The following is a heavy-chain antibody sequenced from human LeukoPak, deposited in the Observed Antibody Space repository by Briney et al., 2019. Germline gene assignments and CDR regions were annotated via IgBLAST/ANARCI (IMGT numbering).Heavy chain of an antibody. J-gene: IGHJ4*02. CDR1: GGSISSYY. V-gene: IGHV4-59*01. CDR3: ARGADSSGLFDY. CDR2: IYYSGST. D-gene: IGHD3-22*01. Sequence: SETLPLTCTVSGGSISSYYWSWIRRPPGKGLEWIGYIYYSGSTNYNPSLKSRVTISVDTSKNQFSLKLSSVTAADTAVYYCARGADSSGLFDYWGQGTLVTVSS.